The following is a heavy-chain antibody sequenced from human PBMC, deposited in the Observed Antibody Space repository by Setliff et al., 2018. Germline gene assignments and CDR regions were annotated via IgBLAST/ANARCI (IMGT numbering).Heavy chain of an antibody. CDR1: GYTFSDYY. Sequence: ASVKVSCKASGYTFSDYYMQWVRQAPGKGLEWMGRFDFDDDETIYAEKFQGRVTMSADTSSDTAYMELSSLRSEDTAVYYCVRGFRWLNGFDPWGQGTLVTVSS. CDR2: FDFDDDET. CDR3: VRGFRWLNGFDP. V-gene: IGHV1-69-2*01. D-gene: IGHD5-12*01. J-gene: IGHJ5*02.